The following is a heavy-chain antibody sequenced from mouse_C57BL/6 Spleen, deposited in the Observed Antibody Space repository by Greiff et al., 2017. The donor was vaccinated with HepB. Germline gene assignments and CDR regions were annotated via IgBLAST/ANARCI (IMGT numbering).Heavy chain of an antibody. J-gene: IGHJ1*03. D-gene: IGHD1-1*01. V-gene: IGHV1-54*01. CDR2: INPGSGGT. CDR3: ALTTVVADWYFDV. CDR1: GYAFTNYL. Sequence: QVQLQQSGAELVRPGTSVKVSCKASGYAFTNYLIEWVKQRPGQGLEWIGVINPGSGGTNYNEKFKGKATLTADKSSSTAYRQLSSLTSEDSAVYFCALTTVVADWYFDVWGTGTTVTVSS.